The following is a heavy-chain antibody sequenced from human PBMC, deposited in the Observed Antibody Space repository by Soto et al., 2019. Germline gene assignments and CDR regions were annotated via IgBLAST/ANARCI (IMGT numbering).Heavy chain of an antibody. CDR3: AKVTWFGALGPIDY. V-gene: IGHV3-23*01. Sequence: GGSLRLSCAASGFTFSSYAMSWVRQAPGKGLEWVSAISGSGGSTYYADYVKGRFTISRDNSKNTLYLQMNSLRAEDTAVYYCAKVTWFGALGPIDYWGQGTLVTVSS. CDR1: GFTFSSYA. CDR2: ISGSGGST. J-gene: IGHJ4*02. D-gene: IGHD3-10*01.